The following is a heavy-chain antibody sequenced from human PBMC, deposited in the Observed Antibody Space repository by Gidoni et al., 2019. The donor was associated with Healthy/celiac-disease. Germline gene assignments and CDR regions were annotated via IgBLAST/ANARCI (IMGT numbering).Heavy chain of an antibody. Sequence: QVQLVESGGGVVQPGRSLRLSCAASGFPFSSYGMHWVRQAPGKGLEWVAVISYDGSNKYYADSVKGRFTISRDNSKNTLYLQMNSLRAEDTAVYYCAKSIYMVRGVLDYWGQGTLVTVSS. CDR2: ISYDGSNK. J-gene: IGHJ4*02. CDR3: AKSIYMVRGVLDY. CDR1: GFPFSSYG. V-gene: IGHV3-30*18. D-gene: IGHD3-10*01.